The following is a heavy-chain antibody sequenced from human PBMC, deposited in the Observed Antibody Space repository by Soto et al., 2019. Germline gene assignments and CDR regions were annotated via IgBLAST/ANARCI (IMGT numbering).Heavy chain of an antibody. D-gene: IGHD3-16*01. Sequence: QVQLVESGGGLVKPGGTLRLSCAGSGIRLSESYINWIRLTPEKGLAWISYIGDSYRHYAASVRDRFTISRDNVQNSVSLEMTNLRVDDTAIYYCARRRAFGEVEAFDDWGPGTRVTVSS. V-gene: IGHV3-11*05. J-gene: IGHJ3*01. CDR1: GIRLSESY. CDR2: IGDSYR. CDR3: ARRRAFGEVEAFDD.